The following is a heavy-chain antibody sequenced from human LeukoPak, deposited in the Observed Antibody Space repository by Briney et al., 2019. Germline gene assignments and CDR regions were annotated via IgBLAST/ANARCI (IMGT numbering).Heavy chain of an antibody. J-gene: IGHJ4*02. V-gene: IGHV5-10-1*01. CDR2: IDPSDSYT. D-gene: IGHD4-11*01. CDR3: ARHNYSNFPFDY. CDR1: GYSFPSYW. Sequence: GESLKISCKGSGYSFPSYWISWVRQMPGKGLEWMGRIDPSDSYTKYSPSFQGHVTISADKSISTAYLQWSSLKASDTAMYYCARHNYSNFPFDYWGQGTLVTVSS.